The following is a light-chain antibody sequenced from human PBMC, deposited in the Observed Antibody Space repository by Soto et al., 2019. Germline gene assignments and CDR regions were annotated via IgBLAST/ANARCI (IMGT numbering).Light chain of an antibody. CDR1: SSDVGGYNY. J-gene: IGLJ2*01. CDR3: SSCTSSSTRL. Sequence: QSALTQPASVSGSPGQSITISCTGTSSDVGGYNYVSWYQQYPGKAPKVMIFDVSNRPSGVSDRFSGSKSGNTAFLTISGLQAEDEADYYCSSCTSSSTRLFGGGTKLTVL. CDR2: DVS. V-gene: IGLV2-14*01.